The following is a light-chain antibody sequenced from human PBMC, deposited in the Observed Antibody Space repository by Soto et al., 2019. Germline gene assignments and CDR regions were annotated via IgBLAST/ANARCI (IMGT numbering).Light chain of an antibody. CDR2: NNN. J-gene: IGLJ1*01. CDR3: AAWDDSLNAYV. Sequence: QPVLTQPPSASGTPGQRVTISCSGSSSNIGSNTVNWYQQLPGTAPKLLIYNNNQRPSGVPDQFSGSKSGTSASLAISGLQSEDEADYYCAAWDDSLNAYVFGSGTKVTVL. V-gene: IGLV1-44*01. CDR1: SSNIGSNT.